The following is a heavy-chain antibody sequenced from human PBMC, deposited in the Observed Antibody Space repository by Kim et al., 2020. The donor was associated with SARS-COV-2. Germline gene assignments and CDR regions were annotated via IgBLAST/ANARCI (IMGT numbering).Heavy chain of an antibody. CDR2: ISYHGSNR. V-gene: IGHV3-30*18. Sequence: GGSLRLSCAASAFTFSSYGMHWVRQAPGKGLEWVAFISYHGSNRYYADSVKGRFTISRDNSKNTLYLQMNSLRAEDTAVYYCAKAGEILWFGELLQPLDYWGQGTLVTVSS. CDR3: AKAGEILWFGELLQPLDY. D-gene: IGHD3-10*01. J-gene: IGHJ4*02. CDR1: AFTFSSYG.